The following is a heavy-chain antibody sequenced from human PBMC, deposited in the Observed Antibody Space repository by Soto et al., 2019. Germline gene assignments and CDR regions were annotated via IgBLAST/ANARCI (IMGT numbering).Heavy chain of an antibody. CDR3: ARRICSSTSCPAAFDP. V-gene: IGHV4-39*01. CDR2: IYYSGST. D-gene: IGHD2-2*01. CDR1: GGSISSSSYY. Sequence: PSETLSLTCTVSGGSISSSSYYWGWIRQPPGKGLEWIGSIYYSGSTYYNPSLKSRVTISVDTSKNQFSLKLSSVTAADTAVYYCARRICSSTSCPAAFDPWGQGTLVTVSS. J-gene: IGHJ5*02.